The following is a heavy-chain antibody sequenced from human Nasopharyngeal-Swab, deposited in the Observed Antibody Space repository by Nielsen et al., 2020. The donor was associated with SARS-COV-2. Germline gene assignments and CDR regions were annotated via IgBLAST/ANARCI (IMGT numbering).Heavy chain of an antibody. CDR1: GVSFSGYC. D-gene: IGHD3-3*01. V-gene: IGHV4-34*01. Sequence: SETLSLTCAVSGVSFSGYCWSWIRQPPGKGLEWIGEINHSGSTNYNPSLKSRVTISVDTSKNQFSLQLSSVTAADTAVYYCARDVADFWSGMGFDYWGQGTLVTVSS. CDR2: INHSGST. CDR3: ARDVADFWSGMGFDY. J-gene: IGHJ4*02.